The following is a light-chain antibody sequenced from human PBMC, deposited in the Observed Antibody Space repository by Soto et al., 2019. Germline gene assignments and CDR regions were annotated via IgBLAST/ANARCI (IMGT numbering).Light chain of an antibody. J-gene: IGKJ4*01. CDR2: GAS. Sequence: EIVLTQSPGTLSLSPGERATLSCRASQSVSSSFLAWYQQKPGQAPRLLIYGASSRATGIPDRFSGSGSGTDFSLPISRLQPEHVAVYYCQKYGSSPLAFGRGTKVEIK. CDR1: QSVSSSF. CDR3: QKYGSSPLA. V-gene: IGKV3-20*01.